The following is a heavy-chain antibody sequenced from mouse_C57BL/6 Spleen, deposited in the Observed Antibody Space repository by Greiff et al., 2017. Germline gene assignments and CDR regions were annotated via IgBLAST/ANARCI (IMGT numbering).Heavy chain of an antibody. Sequence: QVQLQQPGAELVKPGASVKLSCKASGYTFTSYWMHWVKQRPGQGLEWIGMIHPNSGSTNYNEKFKSKATLTVDKSSSTAYMQLSSLTSEDSAVYYCARKGDYVWFAYWGQGTLVTVSA. D-gene: IGHD2-4*01. J-gene: IGHJ3*01. CDR3: ARKGDYVWFAY. CDR2: IHPNSGST. CDR1: GYTFTSYW. V-gene: IGHV1-64*01.